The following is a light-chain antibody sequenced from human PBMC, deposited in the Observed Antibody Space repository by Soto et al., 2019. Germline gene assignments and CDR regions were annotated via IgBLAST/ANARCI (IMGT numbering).Light chain of an antibody. CDR1: QTITGRS. J-gene: IGKJ1*01. CDR2: SIS. Sequence: IVLTQSPGTLSLSPGERTTLSCRASQTITGRSLAWYQQKPGQAPRLLITSISTRATGIPDRFSGSGSGADFTLTITRLEPEDFAVYYCQQFQNSRMFGQGTKVDIK. V-gene: IGKV3-20*01. CDR3: QQFQNSRM.